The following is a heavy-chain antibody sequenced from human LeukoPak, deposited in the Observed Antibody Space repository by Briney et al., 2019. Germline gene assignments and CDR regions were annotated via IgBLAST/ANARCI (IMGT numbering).Heavy chain of an antibody. V-gene: IGHV1-2*02. CDR1: GYTFTGCY. D-gene: IGHD3-22*01. Sequence: GGSVKVCCKASGYTFTGCYMHWVRPAPGQGLVWMRWINPNSGGTNYAQKFQGRVTMTRNTSISTAYMELSSMRSEDTAVYYCAREYSGGRWYYYDSSGYLDWGQGTLVTVSS. CDR3: AREYSGGRWYYYDSSGYLD. J-gene: IGHJ4*02. CDR2: INPNSGGT.